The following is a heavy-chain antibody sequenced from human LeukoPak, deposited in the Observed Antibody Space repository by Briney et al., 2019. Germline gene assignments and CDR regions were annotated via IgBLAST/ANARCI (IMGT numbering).Heavy chain of an antibody. D-gene: IGHD3-16*01. Sequence: GSLRLSCAASGFTFSNYGMNWVRQTPGKGLEWVSGIGGSGGYHTYYSDSVKGRFTISRDQSKSTVYLQMTSLRAEDTAVFYCAKGTTDYDASDPLDFWGQGTLVTVSS. CDR3: AKGTTDYDASDPLDF. V-gene: IGHV3-23*01. CDR2: IGGSGGYHT. CDR1: GFTFSNYG. J-gene: IGHJ4*02.